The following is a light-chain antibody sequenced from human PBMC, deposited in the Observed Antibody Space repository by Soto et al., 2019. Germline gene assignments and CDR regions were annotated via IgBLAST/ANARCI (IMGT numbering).Light chain of an antibody. CDR3: SSYAGSNNLV. CDR1: SSDIGFYNY. V-gene: IGLV2-8*01. J-gene: IGLJ2*01. CDR2: EVN. Sequence: QSVLTQPPSASGSPGQSVTISCTGTSSDIGFYNYVSWYQQHPGKAPKLMISEVNKRPSGVPDRFSGSKSGNTASLTVSGLQGEDEADYYCSSYAGSNNLVFGGGTKLTVL.